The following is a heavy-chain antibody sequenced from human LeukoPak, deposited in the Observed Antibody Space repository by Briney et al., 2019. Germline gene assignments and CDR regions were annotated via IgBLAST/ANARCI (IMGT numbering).Heavy chain of an antibody. Sequence: PSETLSLTCTVSGGSISSSSYYWGRIRQPPGKGLEWIGTFYYSGTTYYNPSLKSRVTISVDTSKNQFSLKLSSVTAADTAVYYCARVPYYDYVWGSYLFDYWGQGTLVTVSS. V-gene: IGHV4-39*07. CDR1: GGSISSSSYY. CDR2: FYYSGTT. J-gene: IGHJ4*02. D-gene: IGHD3-16*02. CDR3: ARVPYYDYVWGSYLFDY.